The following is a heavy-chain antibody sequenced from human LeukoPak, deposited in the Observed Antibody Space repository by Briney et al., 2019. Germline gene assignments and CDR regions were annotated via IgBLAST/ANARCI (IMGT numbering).Heavy chain of an antibody. Sequence: ASVKVSCKASGYTFTSYGISWVRQAPGQRLEWMGWISAYNGNTNYAQKLQGRVTMTTDTSTSTAYMELRSLRSDDTAVYYCARDRRVYYDSSGYCHFDYWGQGTLVTVSS. J-gene: IGHJ4*02. CDR1: GYTFTSYG. D-gene: IGHD3-22*01. V-gene: IGHV1-18*01. CDR2: ISAYNGNT. CDR3: ARDRRVYYDSSGYCHFDY.